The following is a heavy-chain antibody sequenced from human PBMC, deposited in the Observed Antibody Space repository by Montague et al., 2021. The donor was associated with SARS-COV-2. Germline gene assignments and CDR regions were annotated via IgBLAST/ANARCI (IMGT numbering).Heavy chain of an antibody. D-gene: IGHD3-9*01. CDR1: GFSLSTSGMC. J-gene: IGHJ4*02. CDR2: IDXDDYK. CDR3: ARIRDYDILAGSYSGFDY. V-gene: IGHV2-70*01. Sequence: VKPTQTLKLTCTFSGFSLSTSGMCVSWIRQPPGKALEWLALIDXDDYKYYSTSLKTRLTISKDTSKNQVVLTMTNMDPVDTATYYCARIRDYDILAGSYSGFDYWGQGTLVTVSS.